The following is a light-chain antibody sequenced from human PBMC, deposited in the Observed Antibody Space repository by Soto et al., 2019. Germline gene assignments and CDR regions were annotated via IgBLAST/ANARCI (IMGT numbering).Light chain of an antibody. Sequence: DIQMTQSPSSLSASVGDRVTITCRASQDINNYLDWFQQRPGQDPKSLIFAASNLQSGVSSKFSGSGSGSDFTLTISTLQPEDFATYYCQQYKSYSFTFGPGTKVDIK. J-gene: IGKJ3*01. CDR2: AAS. V-gene: IGKV1-16*02. CDR1: QDINNY. CDR3: QQYKSYSFT.